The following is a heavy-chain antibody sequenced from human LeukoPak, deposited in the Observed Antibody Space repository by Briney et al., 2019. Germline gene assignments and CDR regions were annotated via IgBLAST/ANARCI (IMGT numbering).Heavy chain of an antibody. D-gene: IGHD7-27*01. Sequence: ASVKVSCKASGYTFTSYDFNWVRQATGQRPEWMGWMSPNSGDTGYAQEFQDRVTMTRNTSISTAYMELSSLRSDDTAVYYCARGPPNWGYGYWGPGTLVTVSS. CDR3: ARGPPNWGYGY. J-gene: IGHJ4*02. CDR1: GYTFTSYD. V-gene: IGHV1-8*01. CDR2: MSPNSGDT.